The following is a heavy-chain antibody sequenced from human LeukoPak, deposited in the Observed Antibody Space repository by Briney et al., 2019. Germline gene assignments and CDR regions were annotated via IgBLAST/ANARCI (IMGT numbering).Heavy chain of an antibody. V-gene: IGHV4-4*07. D-gene: IGHD1-26*01. Sequence: SETLSLTCTVSGASISSYYWNWIRQPAGKGLEWIGRIYSSGNTNYNPSLKSRVTMSLDTSKNQFSLKQSSVTAADTAVYYCARDYSGSYYFDYWGQGTLVTVSS. CDR2: IYSSGNT. CDR3: ARDYSGSYYFDY. J-gene: IGHJ4*02. CDR1: GASISSYY.